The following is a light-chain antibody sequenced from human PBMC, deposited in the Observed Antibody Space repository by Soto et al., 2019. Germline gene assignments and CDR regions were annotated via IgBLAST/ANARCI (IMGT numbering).Light chain of an antibody. V-gene: IGLV1-47*01. J-gene: IGLJ2*01. Sequence: QSVLTQPPSASGNPGQRVTISCSGSSSNIGSNYVYWYQQLPGTAPKLLIYRNNQRPSGVPDRFSGSKSGTSASLAISGLRSEDESDYYCAARDDRLSGHVVFGGGTKLTVL. CDR2: RNN. CDR1: SSNIGSNY. CDR3: AARDDRLSGHVV.